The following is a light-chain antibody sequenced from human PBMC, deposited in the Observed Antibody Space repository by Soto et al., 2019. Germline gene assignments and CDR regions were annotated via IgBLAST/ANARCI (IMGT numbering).Light chain of an antibody. CDR3: QVWDSSSDRDVV. CDR1: NIGSKS. Sequence: SYELTQPPSVSVAPGKTARITCGGNNIGSKSVHWYQQKPGQAPVLVIYYDSDRPSGIPERFSGSNSGNTATLTISRVEAGDAADYYCQVWDSSSDRDVVFGGGTKVTVL. CDR2: YDS. V-gene: IGLV3-21*04. J-gene: IGLJ2*01.